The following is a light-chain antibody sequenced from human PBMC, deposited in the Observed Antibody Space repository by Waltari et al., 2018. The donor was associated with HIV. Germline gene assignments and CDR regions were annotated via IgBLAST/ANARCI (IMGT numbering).Light chain of an antibody. Sequence: IQMTQFPSILSASVGDRVTITCRASQNLDSWLAWYQQRPGRAPKLLIYKASTLEYGIPARFGGSGSGTNFTLTINSLHPDDFATYFCQQYNSDFYTFGQGTRLDLK. V-gene: IGKV1-5*03. J-gene: IGKJ2*01. CDR1: QNLDSW. CDR2: KAS. CDR3: QQYNSDFYT.